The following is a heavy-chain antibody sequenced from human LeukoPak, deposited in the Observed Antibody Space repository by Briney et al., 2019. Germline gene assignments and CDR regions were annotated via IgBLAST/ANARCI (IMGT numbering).Heavy chain of an antibody. CDR2: TYYRTKWYN. Sequence: SQTLSLTCAISGDSVSSSSAAWNWIRQSPSRGLEWLGMTYYRTKWYNDYAVSVKSRITINPDTSKNQFSLQLNSVTPEDTAVYYCARGGVSGTARVFNYWGQGTLVTVSS. V-gene: IGHV6-1*01. CDR3: ARGGVSGTARVFNY. J-gene: IGHJ4*02. CDR1: GDSVSSSSAA. D-gene: IGHD1-7*01.